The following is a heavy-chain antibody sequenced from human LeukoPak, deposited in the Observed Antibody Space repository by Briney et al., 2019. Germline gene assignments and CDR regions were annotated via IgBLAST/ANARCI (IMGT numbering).Heavy chain of an antibody. J-gene: IGHJ4*02. CDR3: ATSHYVAAALGYFDY. D-gene: IGHD6-13*01. Sequence: KLQGRVTMTTDTSTSTAYMELRSLRSDDTAVYYCATSHYVAAALGYFDYWGQGTLVTVSS. V-gene: IGHV1-18*01.